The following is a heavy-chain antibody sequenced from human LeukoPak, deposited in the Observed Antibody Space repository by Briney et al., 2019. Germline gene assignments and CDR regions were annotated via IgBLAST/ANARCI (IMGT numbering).Heavy chain of an antibody. D-gene: IGHD3-16*01. Sequence: GGSLRLSCAASGFTFSSYGMHWVRQAPGKGLEWGAFIRYDGSNKYYADSVKGRFTISRHNSKNTLSLQMNSLRAADTAVYYCAKDTSYASYSFDYWGQGTLVTVSS. CDR2: IRYDGSNK. CDR1: GFTFSSYG. J-gene: IGHJ4*02. CDR3: AKDTSYASYSFDY. V-gene: IGHV3-30*02.